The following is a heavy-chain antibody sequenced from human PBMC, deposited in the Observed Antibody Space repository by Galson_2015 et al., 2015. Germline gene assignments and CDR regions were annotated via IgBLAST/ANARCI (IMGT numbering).Heavy chain of an antibody. CDR3: ARNYDYGDYVSGMDV. Sequence: SLRLSCAASGFTFTSYWMTWVRQAPGKGLEWVANIKQDGSEKYCVDSVKGRFTISRDNAKNSLYLQTNSLRAEDTAVYYCARNYDYGDYVSGMDVWGQGTTVTVSS. J-gene: IGHJ6*02. CDR1: GFTFTSYW. V-gene: IGHV3-7*01. D-gene: IGHD4-17*01. CDR2: IKQDGSEK.